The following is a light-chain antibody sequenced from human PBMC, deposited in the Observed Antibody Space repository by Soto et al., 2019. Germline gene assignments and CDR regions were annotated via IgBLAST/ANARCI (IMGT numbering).Light chain of an antibody. CDR1: QSVRNSY. J-gene: IGKJ1*01. Sequence: EIVLTQSPGTLSLSPGERATLSCRASQSVRNSYLAWYQQKPGQAPRLLIYGASSRATGIPDRFSGSGSGTDFPLTISRLEPEDFAVYYCQQLGTFGQGTKVEIK. V-gene: IGKV3-20*01. CDR3: QQLGT. CDR2: GAS.